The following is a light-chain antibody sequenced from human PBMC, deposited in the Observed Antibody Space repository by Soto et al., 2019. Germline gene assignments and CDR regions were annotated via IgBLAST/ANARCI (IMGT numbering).Light chain of an antibody. V-gene: IGKV3-20*01. CDR2: AAS. CDR3: QQTFHSPRT. Sequence: EIVLTQSPGTLSLSPGERATLSCRASQSVSSSHLAWYQHKPGQAPRLLIYAASSRATGSPDRFSGGGSGTDFTLTISRLEPEDSAVYFCQQTFHSPRTFGQGTRLEIK. J-gene: IGKJ2*01. CDR1: QSVSSSH.